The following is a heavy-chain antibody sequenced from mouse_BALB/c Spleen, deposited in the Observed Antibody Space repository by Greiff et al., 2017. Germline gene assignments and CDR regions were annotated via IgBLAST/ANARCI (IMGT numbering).Heavy chain of an antibody. CDR3: VRSNGVDY. CDR2: IRSKSNNYAT. J-gene: IGHJ2*01. V-gene: IGHV10-1*02. D-gene: IGHD4-1*01. Sequence: GGGLVQPKGSLKLSCAASGFTFNTYAMNWVRQAPGQGLEWVARIRSKSNNYATYYADSVKDRSTISRDDSQSMLYLKMNNLKTEDTAMYYCVRSNGVDYWGQGTTLTVSS. CDR1: GFTFNTYA.